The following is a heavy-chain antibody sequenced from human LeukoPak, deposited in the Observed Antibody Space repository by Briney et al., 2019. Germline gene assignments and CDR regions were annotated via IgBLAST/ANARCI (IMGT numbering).Heavy chain of an antibody. V-gene: IGHV3-30*02. CDR2: IRYDGSNK. D-gene: IGHD4-17*01. CDR3: ARDSIEVTTVTE. CDR1: GFTFSGYG. J-gene: IGHJ4*02. Sequence: PGGSLRLSCAASGFTFSGYGIHWVRQAPGKGLEWVTSIRYDGSNKYYADSVKGRFTISRDNAKNSLYLQMNSLRAEDTAVYYCARDSIEVTTVTEWGQGTLVTVSS.